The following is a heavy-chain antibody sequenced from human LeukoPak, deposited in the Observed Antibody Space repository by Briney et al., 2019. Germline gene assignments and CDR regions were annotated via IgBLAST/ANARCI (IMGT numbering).Heavy chain of an antibody. CDR2: MNPNSGNT. J-gene: IGHJ6*03. Sequence: ASVKVSCKASGYTFTSYDINWVRQATGQGLEWMGWMNPNSGNTGYAQKFQGRVTMTRNTSISTAYMELSSLRSEDTAVYYCARGGYYYGSGSPIYYYYYMDAWGKGTTVTVSS. CDR3: ARGGYYYGSGSPIYYYYYMDA. CDR1: GYTFTSYD. D-gene: IGHD3-10*01. V-gene: IGHV1-8*01.